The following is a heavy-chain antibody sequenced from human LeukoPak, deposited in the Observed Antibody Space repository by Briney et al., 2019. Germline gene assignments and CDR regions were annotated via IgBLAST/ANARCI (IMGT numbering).Heavy chain of an antibody. D-gene: IGHD3-10*01. Sequence: ASVKVSCKASGGTFSSYAISWVRQAPGQGLEWMGGIIPIFGTANYAQKFQGRVTITADKSTSTAYMELSSLRSEDTAVYYCAGGITMVRGGPLWPPLDYWGQGTLVTVSS. CDR1: GGTFSSYA. V-gene: IGHV1-69*06. CDR2: IIPIFGTA. J-gene: IGHJ4*02. CDR3: AGGITMVRGGPLWPPLDY.